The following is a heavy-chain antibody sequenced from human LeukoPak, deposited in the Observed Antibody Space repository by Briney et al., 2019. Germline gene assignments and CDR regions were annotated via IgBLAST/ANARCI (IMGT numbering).Heavy chain of an antibody. V-gene: IGHV1-18*01. CDR2: ISTYNGNT. J-gene: IGHJ4*02. CDR3: ARDAIQGRLTSDY. CDR1: GYTFTTYG. D-gene: IGHD1-1*01. Sequence: ASVKVSCKASGYTFTTYGISWVRQAPRQGLEWMGWISTYNGNTNYAQNLQGRVTMTTDTSTSTAYMELRSLRFDDTAVYYCARDAIQGRLTSDYWGQGTLVTVSS.